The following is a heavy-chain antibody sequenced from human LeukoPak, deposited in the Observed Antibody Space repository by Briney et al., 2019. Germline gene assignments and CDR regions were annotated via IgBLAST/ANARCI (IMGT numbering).Heavy chain of an antibody. CDR1: GFTFSNHG. V-gene: IGHV3-30*18. Sequence: PGGSLRLSCAASGFTFSNHGMHWVRQAPGKGLEWVAGLSYDGSNEYYADSVKGRFTISRDNSRSTLYLQMNSLGVEDTALYYCAKNTYYYGSGGLYGMDVWGQGTTVTVSS. CDR3: AKNTYYYGSGGLYGMDV. CDR2: LSYDGSNE. J-gene: IGHJ6*02. D-gene: IGHD3-22*01.